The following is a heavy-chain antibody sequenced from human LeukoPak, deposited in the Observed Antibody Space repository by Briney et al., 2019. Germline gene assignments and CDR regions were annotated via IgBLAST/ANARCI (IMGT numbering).Heavy chain of an antibody. J-gene: IGHJ4*02. D-gene: IGHD3-10*01. CDR3: VKGLITMVRGDTFDY. V-gene: IGHV3-64D*09. CDR1: GFTFSSYA. CDR2: ISSNGGST. Sequence: PGGSLRLSCAISGFTFSSYAMHWVRQAPGKGLEYVSAISSNGGSTYYADSVKGRFTISRDNSKNTLYLQMSSLRAEDTAVYYCVKGLITMVRGDTFDYWGQGTLVTVSS.